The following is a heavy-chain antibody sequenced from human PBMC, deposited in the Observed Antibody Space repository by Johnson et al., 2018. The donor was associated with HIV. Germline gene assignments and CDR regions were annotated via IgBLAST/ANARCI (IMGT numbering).Heavy chain of an antibody. CDR3: AASWYGVSRPNAFDI. CDR1: GFNFSHYA. J-gene: IGHJ3*02. D-gene: IGHD2-2*01. CDR2: IYSDGST. V-gene: IGHV3-66*02. Sequence: VQLVESGGGVVQPGRSLSLSCVGSGFNFSHYALHWVRQAPGKGLAWVSIIYSDGSTYFADSVKGRFPISRDNCKNTLFLQMNSLSAEDSAVYYCAASWYGVSRPNAFDIWGQGTMVTVSS.